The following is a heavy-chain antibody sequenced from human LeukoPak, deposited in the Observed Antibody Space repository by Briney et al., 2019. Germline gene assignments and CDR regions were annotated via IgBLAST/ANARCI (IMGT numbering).Heavy chain of an antibody. Sequence: ASVKVSCKASGYTFTAYCIHWVRQAPGQGLEWMGWIDPNTGQTDSAQKFQGRVTLTRDTSINTAYMDLSSLRSDDTAVYYCARVVGQGTAMPSRDFFDDWGQGTLVTVSS. J-gene: IGHJ4*02. CDR1: GYTFTAYC. CDR3: ARVVGQGTAMPSRDFFDD. CDR2: IDPNTGQT. V-gene: IGHV1-2*02. D-gene: IGHD5-18*01.